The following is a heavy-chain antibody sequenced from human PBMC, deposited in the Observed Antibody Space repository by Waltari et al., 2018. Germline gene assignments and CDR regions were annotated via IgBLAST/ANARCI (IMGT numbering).Heavy chain of an antibody. CDR1: GFTLSSYG. J-gene: IGHJ4*02. CDR3: AKGSRDFWSPIDY. V-gene: IGHV3-33*06. D-gene: IGHD3-3*01. Sequence: QVQLVESGGGVVQPGRSLRLSCAASGFTLSSYGMHWVRQAPGKGLEWVAVIWYDGSNKYYADSVKGRFTISRDNSKNTLYLQMNSLRAEDTAVYYCAKGSRDFWSPIDYWGQGTLVTVSS. CDR2: IWYDGSNK.